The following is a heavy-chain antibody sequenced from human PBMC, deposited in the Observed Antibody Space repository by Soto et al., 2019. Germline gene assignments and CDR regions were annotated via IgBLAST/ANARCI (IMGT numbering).Heavy chain of an antibody. V-gene: IGHV1-2*04. CDR1: GYTFTGYY. CDR3: ARWGGGSIVVVPAASYYYYYYGMDV. CDR2: INPNSGGT. J-gene: IGHJ6*02. D-gene: IGHD2-2*01. Sequence: AASVKVSCKASGYTFTGYYMHWVRQAPGQGLEWMGWINPNSGGTNYAQKFQGWVTMTRDTSISTAYMELSRLRSDDTAVYYCARWGGGSIVVVPAASYYYYYYGMDVWGQGTTVTVSS.